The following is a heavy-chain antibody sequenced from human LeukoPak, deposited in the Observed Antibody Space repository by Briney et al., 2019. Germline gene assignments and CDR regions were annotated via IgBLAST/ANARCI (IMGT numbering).Heavy chain of an antibody. D-gene: IGHD2-15*01. Sequence: GGSLRLSYEASGFTFSDAWMYWVRQAPGKGLEWVGRIRSKADGGTADYAAPVKGRLTISRDDSKNTVYLHMNSLKTEDTAVYYCARIVVLEAATGYWGQGTLVTVSS. CDR2: IRSKADGGTA. J-gene: IGHJ4*02. CDR3: ARIVVLEAATGY. V-gene: IGHV3-15*01. CDR1: GFTFSDAW.